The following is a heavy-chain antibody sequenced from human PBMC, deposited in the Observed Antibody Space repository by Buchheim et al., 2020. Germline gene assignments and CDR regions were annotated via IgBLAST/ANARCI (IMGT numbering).Heavy chain of an antibody. J-gene: IGHJ4*02. D-gene: IGHD3-22*01. Sequence: VQLVESGGGEVQPGRSLRLSCAASGFTFSSYGMHWVRQAPGKGLEWVAVISYDGSNKYYADSVKGRFTISRDNSKNTLYLQMNSLRAEDTAVYYCAKDHYDSSGYYSEYFDYWGQGTL. CDR3: AKDHYDSSGYYSEYFDY. CDR2: ISYDGSNK. CDR1: GFTFSSYG. V-gene: IGHV3-30*18.